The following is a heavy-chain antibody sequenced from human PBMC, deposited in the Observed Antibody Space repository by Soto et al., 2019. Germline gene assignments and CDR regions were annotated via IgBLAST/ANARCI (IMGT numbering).Heavy chain of an antibody. CDR2: IYYSGST. CDR1: GGSISRSSYY. J-gene: IGHJ3*02. CDR3: ARVRDGYKRDAFDI. V-gene: IGHV4-39*07. D-gene: IGHD2-21*01. Sequence: PSETLSLTCTVSGGSISRSSYYWGWIRQPPGKGLEWIGNIYYSGSTNYNPSLKSRVTISVDTSKNQSSLKLSSVTAADTAVYYCARVRDGYKRDAFDIWGQGTMVTVSS.